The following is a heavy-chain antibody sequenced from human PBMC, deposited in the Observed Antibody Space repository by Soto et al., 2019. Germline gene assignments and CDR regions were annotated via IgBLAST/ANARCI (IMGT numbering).Heavy chain of an antibody. CDR1: GFTFSNYA. V-gene: IGHV3-23*01. J-gene: IGHJ4*02. D-gene: IGHD6-19*01. CDR2: ISGSGGST. Sequence: EVQLLESGGGLVQPGGSLRLSCAAPGFTFSNYAMNWLRQAPGKGLEWVSVISGSGGSTYYADSVKGRFTISRDNSKNTLYLQMNSLRGEDTAVYYCARRSSGWYFDYWGQGTLVTVSS. CDR3: ARRSSGWYFDY.